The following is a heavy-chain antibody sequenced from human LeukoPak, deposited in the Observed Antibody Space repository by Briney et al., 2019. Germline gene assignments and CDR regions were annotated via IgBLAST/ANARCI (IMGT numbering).Heavy chain of an antibody. V-gene: IGHV3-21*01. J-gene: IGHJ5*02. D-gene: IGHD6-6*01. CDR2: ISSSSSYI. Sequence: GGSLRLSCAASGFTFSSYSMNWVRQAPGKGLEWVSSISSSSSYIYYADSVKGRFTISRDNAKNSLYLQMNSLRAEDTAVYYCAREAAPETNWFDPWGQGTLVTVSS. CDR1: GFTFSSYS. CDR3: AREAAPETNWFDP.